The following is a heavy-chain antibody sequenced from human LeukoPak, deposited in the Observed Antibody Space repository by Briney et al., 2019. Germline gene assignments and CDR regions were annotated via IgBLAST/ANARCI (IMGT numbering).Heavy chain of an antibody. D-gene: IGHD6-19*01. CDR3: ARGRAVAAEYYFGY. J-gene: IGHJ4*02. CDR2: INHSGST. CDR1: GGSFSGYY. Sequence: SETLSLTCAVYGGSFSGYYWSWIRQPPGKGLEWIGEINHSGSTNYNPSLKSRVTISVDTSKNQFSLKLSSVTAADTAVYYCARGRAVAAEYYFGYWGQGTLVTVSS. V-gene: IGHV4-34*01.